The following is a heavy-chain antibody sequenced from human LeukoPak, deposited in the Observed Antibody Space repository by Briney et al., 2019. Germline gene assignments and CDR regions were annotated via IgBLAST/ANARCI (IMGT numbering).Heavy chain of an antibody. J-gene: IGHJ5*02. CDR3: AKKGGATSGNWFDP. V-gene: IGHV4-61*01. CDR2: ISYCGST. D-gene: IGHD5-12*01. Sequence: PSETLSLTCTVSGGSVSSGSYYWNWIRQPPGKGLEWIGYISYCGSTNYNPSLKSRVTISVDTSKNQFSLKLSSVTAADTAVYYCAKKGGATSGNWFDPWGQGTLVTVSS. CDR1: GGSVSSGSYY.